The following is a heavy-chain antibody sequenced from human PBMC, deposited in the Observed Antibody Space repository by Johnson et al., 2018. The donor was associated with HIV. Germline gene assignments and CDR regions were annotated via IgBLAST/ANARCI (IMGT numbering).Heavy chain of an antibody. J-gene: IGHJ3*02. CDR2: IKQDGSEK. D-gene: IGHD6-19*01. CDR1: GFTFSSFW. CDR3: ARSSGWYGVAAFDI. V-gene: IGHV3-7*02. Sequence: EVQLVESGGGLVQPGGSLRLSCAASGFTFSSFWMSWVRQAPGKGLEWVANIKQDGSEKYYVDSVKGRFTISRDNAKNSLYLQMNSLRAADTAVYYCARSSGWYGVAAFDIWGQGTMVTVSS.